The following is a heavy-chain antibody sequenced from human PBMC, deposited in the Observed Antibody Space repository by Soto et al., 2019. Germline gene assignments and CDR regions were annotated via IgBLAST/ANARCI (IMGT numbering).Heavy chain of an antibody. J-gene: IGHJ2*01. V-gene: IGHV4-59*01. CDR1: GGSISSYY. CDR2: IYYSGST. CDR3: ARDGSGYTNWYFDL. D-gene: IGHD3-22*01. Sequence: QVQLQESGPGLVKPSETLSLTCTVSGGSISSYYWTWIRQPPGKGLEWIGYIYYSGSTNYNPSLKSRVTISVDTSKNQFSLKLSSVTAADTAVYYCARDGSGYTNWYFDLWGRGTLVTVSS.